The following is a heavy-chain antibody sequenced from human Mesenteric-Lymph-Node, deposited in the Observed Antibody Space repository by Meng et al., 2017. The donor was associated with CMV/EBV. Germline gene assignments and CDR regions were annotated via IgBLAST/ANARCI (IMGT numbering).Heavy chain of an antibody. Sequence: GGSLRLSCAASGFTFSSFAMYWVRQAPGKGLEWVATMSYDGSNTNHADSVKGRFIISRDNARNSLYLQMNSLRAEDMALYYCAKGLRRYCSSTSCYAPFDYWGQGTLVTVSS. CDR2: MSYDGSNT. D-gene: IGHD2-2*01. CDR1: GFTFSSFA. J-gene: IGHJ4*02. V-gene: IGHV3-30-3*01. CDR3: AKGLRRYCSSTSCYAPFDY.